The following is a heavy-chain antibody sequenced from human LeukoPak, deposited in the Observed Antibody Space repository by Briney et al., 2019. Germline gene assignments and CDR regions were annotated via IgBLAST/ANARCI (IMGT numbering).Heavy chain of an antibody. V-gene: IGHV1-2*02. CDR1: GYTISDYY. Sequence: ASVKVSCKASGYTISDYYIHWVRQAPGQGLEWMGWIDPKNGGTNYAQKFQGRVTMTRDTSFSTVYMGLGRLISDDTAVYYCARGGLHHGFDYWGQGTLVTVSS. CDR2: IDPKNGGT. J-gene: IGHJ4*02. CDR3: ARGGLHHGFDY. D-gene: IGHD1-14*01.